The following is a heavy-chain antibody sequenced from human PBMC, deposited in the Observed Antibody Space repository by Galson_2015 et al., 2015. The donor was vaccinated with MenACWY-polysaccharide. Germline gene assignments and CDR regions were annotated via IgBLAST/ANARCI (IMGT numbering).Heavy chain of an antibody. V-gene: IGHV4-59*02. J-gene: IGHJ4*02. CDR1: GGSVKNSY. CDR2: IFYTGST. Sequence: SETLSLTCSLSGGSVKNSYWSWIRQPPGKGLEWIGYIFYTGSTTYNPSLKSRVTISIDASESHFSLNLTSVTAADTAVYYCARGRALTDYWGQGTLVTVSS. CDR3: ARGRALTDY.